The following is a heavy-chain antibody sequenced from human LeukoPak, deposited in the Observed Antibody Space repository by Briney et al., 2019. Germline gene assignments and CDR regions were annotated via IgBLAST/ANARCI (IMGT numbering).Heavy chain of an antibody. Sequence: GRSLRLSCAASGFTFSSYGMHWVRQAPGKGLEWVSYIRSSSSTIYYADSVKGRFTISRDNAKNSLYLQMNSLRAEDTAVYYCAREAPRYYDSSGYSPDYWGQGTLVTVSS. V-gene: IGHV3-48*01. CDR3: AREAPRYYDSSGYSPDY. J-gene: IGHJ4*02. CDR1: GFTFSSYG. D-gene: IGHD3-22*01. CDR2: IRSSSSTI.